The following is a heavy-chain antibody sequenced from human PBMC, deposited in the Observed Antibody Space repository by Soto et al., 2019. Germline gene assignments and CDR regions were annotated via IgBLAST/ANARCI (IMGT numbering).Heavy chain of an antibody. J-gene: IGHJ4*02. CDR3: ATEVWVYYDFWSGYSDY. Sequence: EVQLVESGGGLVQPGGSLRLSCAASGFTFSSYWMSWVRQAPGKGLEWVANIKEDGSDMYYVDSVKGRFTISRDNAKNSLYLQMNSRRAEDTAVYYCATEVWVYYDFWSGYSDYWGQGTLVTVSS. V-gene: IGHV3-7*01. D-gene: IGHD3-3*01. CDR2: IKEDGSDM. CDR1: GFTFSSYW.